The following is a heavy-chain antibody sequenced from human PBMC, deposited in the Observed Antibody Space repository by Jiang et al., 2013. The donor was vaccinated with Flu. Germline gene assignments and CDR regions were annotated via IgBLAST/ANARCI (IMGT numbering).Heavy chain of an antibody. Sequence: SGLVKPSQTLSLTCALSGDSINSGGYSWSWVRQPPGKGLEWLGYISDGRSTFYSPSLKSRVTMSIDQSKNHFSLKLTSVTAADTALYFCARASGYFDIWGQGILVTVSS. CDR1: GDSINSGGYS. V-gene: IGHV4-30-2*01. J-gene: IGHJ4*02. CDR3: ARASGYFDI. CDR2: ISDGRST.